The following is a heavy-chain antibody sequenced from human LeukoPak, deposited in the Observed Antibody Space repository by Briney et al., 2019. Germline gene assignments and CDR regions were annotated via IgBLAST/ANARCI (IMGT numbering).Heavy chain of an antibody. CDR2: IIPIFGTA. Sequence: SVKVSCKASGGTFSSYAISWVRQAPGQGLEWMGGIIPIFGTANYAQKFQGRVTITADESTSTAYMELSSLRSEDTAVYYCARTAVAGGGFDPWGQGTLVTVSS. CDR1: GGTFSSYA. CDR3: ARTAVAGGGFDP. D-gene: IGHD6-19*01. V-gene: IGHV1-69*13. J-gene: IGHJ5*02.